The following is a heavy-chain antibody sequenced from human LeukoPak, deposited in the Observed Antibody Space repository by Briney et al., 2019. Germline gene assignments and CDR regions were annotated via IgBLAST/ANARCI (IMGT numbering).Heavy chain of an antibody. Sequence: ASVKVSCKASGYTFTGYYMHWVRQAPGQGLEWMGWINPNSGGTNYAQKFQGRVTMTRDTSISTAYMELSRLRSDDTAVYYCVNMAAAGPLNFDCWGQGTLVTVSS. CDR2: INPNSGGT. J-gene: IGHJ4*02. CDR3: VNMAAAGPLNFDC. V-gene: IGHV1-2*02. D-gene: IGHD6-13*01. CDR1: GYTFTGYY.